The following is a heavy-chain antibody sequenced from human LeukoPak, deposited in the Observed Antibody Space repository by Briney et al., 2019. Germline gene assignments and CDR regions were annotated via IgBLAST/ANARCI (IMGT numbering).Heavy chain of an antibody. Sequence: ASVKVSCKASGSTFTSYYMHWVRQAPGQGLEWMGIINPSGGSTSYAQKFQGRVTMTRDTSTSTVYMELSSLRSEDTAVYYCATAYNYGRDVFDIWGQGTMVTVSS. CDR3: ATAYNYGRDVFDI. J-gene: IGHJ3*02. CDR2: INPSGGST. V-gene: IGHV1-46*01. CDR1: GSTFTSYY. D-gene: IGHD5-18*01.